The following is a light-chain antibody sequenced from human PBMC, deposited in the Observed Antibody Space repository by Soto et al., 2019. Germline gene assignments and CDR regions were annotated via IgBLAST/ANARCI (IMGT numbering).Light chain of an antibody. V-gene: IGKV3-15*01. CDR1: ESLNRD. CDR3: QHYHNWLWWT. CDR2: GAS. Sequence: VMTQSPATLSVSPGERASLSCRATESLNRDLAWYQQKPGQAPRLLIYGASTRATGIPARFSGSGAGTAFSLTIHSLQSEDFAVYYCQHYHNWLWWTFGQGTKVEIK. J-gene: IGKJ1*01.